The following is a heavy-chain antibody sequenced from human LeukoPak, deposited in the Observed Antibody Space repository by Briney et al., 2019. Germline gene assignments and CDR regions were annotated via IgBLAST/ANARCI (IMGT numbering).Heavy chain of an antibody. CDR1: GFTFSSYN. V-gene: IGHV3-21*04. D-gene: IGHD6-13*01. J-gene: IGHJ4*02. CDR2: ISSSSDYI. Sequence: GGSLRLSCAASGFTFSSYNMNWVRQAPGKGLEWVSSISSSSDYIYYADSVKGRFTISRDNAKNSLYLQMNSLRAEDTAVYYCARVWAAAGTFDYWGQGTLVTVSS. CDR3: ARVWAAAGTFDY.